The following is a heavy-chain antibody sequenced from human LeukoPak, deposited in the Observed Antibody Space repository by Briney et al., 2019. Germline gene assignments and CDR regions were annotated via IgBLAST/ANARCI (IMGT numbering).Heavy chain of an antibody. D-gene: IGHD2-2*01. CDR1: GFTFSSYS. CDR2: ISSSSGAI. CDR3: ARLCGSTNCLFQH. Sequence: TGGSLRLSCAASGFTFSSYSMNWVRQAPGKGLEWVSYISSSSGAIYYADSVKGRFTISRDNAKNSLYLQMNSLRAEDTAVYYCARLCGSTNCLFQHWGQGTLVTVSS. J-gene: IGHJ1*01. V-gene: IGHV3-48*01.